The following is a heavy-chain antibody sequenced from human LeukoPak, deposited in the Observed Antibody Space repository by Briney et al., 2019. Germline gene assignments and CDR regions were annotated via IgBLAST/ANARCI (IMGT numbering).Heavy chain of an antibody. CDR1: GFTFDDYA. CDR2: ISWNSGSL. D-gene: IGHD3-10*01. Sequence: GGSLRLSCAASGFTFDDYAVHWVRQAPGKGLEWVSGISWNSGSLGYADSVKGRFTISRDNAKNSLYLQMNSLRAEDMALYYCAKDKAPYGSGSPTYFDYWGKGTLVTVSS. CDR3: AKDKAPYGSGSPTYFDY. J-gene: IGHJ4*02. V-gene: IGHV3-9*03.